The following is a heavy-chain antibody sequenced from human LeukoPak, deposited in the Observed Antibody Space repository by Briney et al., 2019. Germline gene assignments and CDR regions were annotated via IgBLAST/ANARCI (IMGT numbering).Heavy chain of an antibody. Sequence: ASVKVSCKASGYTFTGYYMHWVRQAPGQGLEWMGWINPNSGGTNYAQKFQGRVTMTRDTSISTAYMELRSLRSDDTAVYYCAGPSGWYSEELDYWGQGTLVTVSS. CDR2: INPNSGGT. CDR1: GYTFTGYY. V-gene: IGHV1-2*02. J-gene: IGHJ4*02. D-gene: IGHD6-19*01. CDR3: AGPSGWYSEELDY.